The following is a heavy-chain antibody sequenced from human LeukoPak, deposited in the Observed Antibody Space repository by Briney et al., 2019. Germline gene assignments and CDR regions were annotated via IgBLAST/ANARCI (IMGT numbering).Heavy chain of an antibody. J-gene: IGHJ5*02. V-gene: IGHV4-39*07. CDR1: GDSITSGAYY. Sequence: SETLTLTCSVSGDSITSGAYYWAWLRQPPGKGLEWIGSVYYSGSIKYNPSLKGRVSMSRDMSKNQFSLNLNSVNATDTAVYYCARRYYAAWFDRWGQGTLVTVSS. D-gene: IGHD3-10*01. CDR2: VYYSGSI. CDR3: ARRYYAAWFDR.